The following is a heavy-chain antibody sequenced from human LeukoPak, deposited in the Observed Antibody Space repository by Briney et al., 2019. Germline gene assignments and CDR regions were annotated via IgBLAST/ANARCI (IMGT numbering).Heavy chain of an antibody. D-gene: IGHD3/OR15-3a*01. CDR2: INPKSGGI. CDR3: ARSSPESFYDFQSNWFDP. Sequence: ASVKVSCKASGYTFTGYYIHWVRQAPGQGLEWMGWINPKSGGINYAQKFRGRVTMTRDTSINTVYIELSRLSSDDTAIYYCARSSPESFYDFQSNWFDPWGQGTLVTVSS. V-gene: IGHV1-2*02. CDR1: GYTFTGYY. J-gene: IGHJ5*02.